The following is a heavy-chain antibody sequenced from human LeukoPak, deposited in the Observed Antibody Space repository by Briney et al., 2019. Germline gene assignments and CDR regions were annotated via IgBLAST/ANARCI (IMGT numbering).Heavy chain of an antibody. CDR3: ARAVAGFYFDY. CDR2: MYTSGST. Sequence: TSETLSLTCTVSGGAISTYYWSWIRQPAGKGLEWIGRMYTSGSTNYNPSLKSRVTLSVDTCKNQFSLKLSSVTAADTAVHYCARAVAGFYFDYWGQGTLVTVSS. CDR1: GGAISTYY. J-gene: IGHJ4*02. D-gene: IGHD6-19*01. V-gene: IGHV4-4*07.